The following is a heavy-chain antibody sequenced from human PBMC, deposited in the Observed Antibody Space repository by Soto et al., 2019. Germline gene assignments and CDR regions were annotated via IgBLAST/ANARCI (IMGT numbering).Heavy chain of an antibody. CDR2: TRNKANSYTT. J-gene: IGHJ6*02. CDR1: GFTFSDHH. Sequence: GGSLRLSCAASGFTFSDHHMDWVRQAPGKGLEWVGRTRNKANSYTTEYAASVKGRFTISRDDSKNSLYLQMNSLKTEDTAVYYCARESGAVTTPDYGMDVWGQGTTVTVSS. D-gene: IGHD4-17*01. CDR3: ARESGAVTTPDYGMDV. V-gene: IGHV3-72*01.